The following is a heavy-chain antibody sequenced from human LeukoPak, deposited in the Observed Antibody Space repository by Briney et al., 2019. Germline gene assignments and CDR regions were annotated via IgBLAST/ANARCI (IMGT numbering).Heavy chain of an antibody. CDR3: AKDNRILLWFGELIDY. V-gene: IGHV3-23*01. J-gene: IGHJ4*02. Sequence: GGSLRLSCAASGFTFSSYAMSWVRQAPGKGLEWVSAISGSGGSTYYADSVKGRFTISRDNSKNTLYLQMNSLRAEDTAVYYCAKDNRILLWFGELIDYWGQGTLVTVSS. CDR2: ISGSGGST. CDR1: GFTFSSYA. D-gene: IGHD3-10*01.